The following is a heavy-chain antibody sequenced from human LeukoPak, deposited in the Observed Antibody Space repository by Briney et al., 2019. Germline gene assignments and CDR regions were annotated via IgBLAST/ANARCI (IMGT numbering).Heavy chain of an antibody. CDR3: GRQYDSSSWYFDY. D-gene: IGHD6-13*01. Sequence: GESLKISCKGSGYSFTSYWIGWVRQMPGKGLEWMGIIYPGDSDTRHSPSFQGQVTISADKSISTAYLQWSSLKASDTAMYYCGRQYDSSSWYFDYWGQGTLVTVSS. V-gene: IGHV5-51*01. CDR1: GYSFTSYW. CDR2: IYPGDSDT. J-gene: IGHJ4*02.